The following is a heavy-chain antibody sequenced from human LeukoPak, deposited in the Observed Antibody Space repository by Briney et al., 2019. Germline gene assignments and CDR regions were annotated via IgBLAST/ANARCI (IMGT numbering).Heavy chain of an antibody. CDR3: ARDAGSSWYDYMDV. CDR2: IYTSGST. J-gene: IGHJ6*03. Sequence: KPSETLSLTCTVSGGPISSSNYYWSWIRQPAGKGLEWIGRIYTSGSTNYNPSLKSRVTISVDTSKNQFSLKLSSVTAADTAVYYCARDAGSSWYDYMDVWGKGTTVTISS. D-gene: IGHD6-13*01. V-gene: IGHV4-61*02. CDR1: GGPISSSNYY.